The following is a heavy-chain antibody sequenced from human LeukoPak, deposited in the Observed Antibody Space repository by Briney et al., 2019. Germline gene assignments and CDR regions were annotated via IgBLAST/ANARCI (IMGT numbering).Heavy chain of an antibody. CDR3: TRGRAMADFDY. J-gene: IGHJ4*02. CDR2: ITHSGST. Sequence: KPSETLSLTCAVYGGSFSGYYWSWIRQPPGKGLEWIGEITHSGSTNYNPSLKSRVTISVDTSKSQFSLKLSSVTPADTAVYYCTRGRAMADFDYWGQGTLVTVSS. V-gene: IGHV4-34*01. D-gene: IGHD5-18*01. CDR1: GGSFSGYY.